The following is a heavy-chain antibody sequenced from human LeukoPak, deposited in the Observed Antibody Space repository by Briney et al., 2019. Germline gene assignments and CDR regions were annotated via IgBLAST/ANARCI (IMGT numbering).Heavy chain of an antibody. CDR2: INHSGSA. Sequence: SETLSLTCAVYGGSFSGYYWTWLRQPPGKGLEWIGEINHSGSANYHPSLKNRLTISVEAPKNQVSLELSSVTAADTALYFCARGRWSANDPDSSNYLGGFYYLDVWGNGTTVIVSS. V-gene: IGHV4-34*01. D-gene: IGHD3-22*01. CDR1: GGSFSGYY. CDR3: ARGRWSANDPDSSNYLGGFYYLDV. J-gene: IGHJ6*04.